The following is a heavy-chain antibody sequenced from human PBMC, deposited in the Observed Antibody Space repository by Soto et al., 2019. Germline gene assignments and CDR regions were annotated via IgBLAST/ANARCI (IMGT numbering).Heavy chain of an antibody. Sequence: QVQLVESGGGLVKPGGSLRLSCAASGFTFSDYYMSWMRQAPGKGLEWVSYISNSGGTLYYADSVKGRFSISRDDAKNPLFFQVNSLRAEDTAVYCCLRSNLGVGDAFDFWGQGTMVTVSS. D-gene: IGHD3-16*01. CDR2: ISNSGGTL. CDR3: LRSNLGVGDAFDF. CDR1: GFTFSDYY. V-gene: IGHV3-11*01. J-gene: IGHJ3*01.